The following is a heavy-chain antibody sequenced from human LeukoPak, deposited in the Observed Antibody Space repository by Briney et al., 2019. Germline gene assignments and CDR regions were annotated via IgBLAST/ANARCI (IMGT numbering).Heavy chain of an antibody. Sequence: ASVKVSCKGSGYTFTNYAIHWVRQAPGQSLEWLGWINPGNGDTKYSQDFQGRVTINTDTSAATAYVELNSLTSEDTAVYYCARDRWHCRVNCDSVYYFALDVWGQGTTVTVSS. CDR1: GYTFTNYA. CDR3: ARDRWHCRVNCDSVYYFALDV. V-gene: IGHV1-3*01. D-gene: IGHD2-15*01. J-gene: IGHJ6*02. CDR2: INPGNGDT.